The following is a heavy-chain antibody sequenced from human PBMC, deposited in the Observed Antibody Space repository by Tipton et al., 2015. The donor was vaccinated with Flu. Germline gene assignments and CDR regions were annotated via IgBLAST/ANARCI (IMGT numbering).Heavy chain of an antibody. J-gene: IGHJ3*01. CDR2: NNPKNGVT. Sequence: QVQLVQSVAELRKPGASVKVSCESFGYPFTSYYIHWVRQAPGQGPEWIGRNNPKNGVTRFAQKFQGRVTLTTEATINTAYMNLDRLTSDDTALYFCSRVPLGYNDNGDSFDVWGQGTMLLVSS. V-gene: IGHV1-2*06. CDR1: GYPFTSYY. CDR3: SRVPLGYNDNGDSFDV. D-gene: IGHD5-24*01.